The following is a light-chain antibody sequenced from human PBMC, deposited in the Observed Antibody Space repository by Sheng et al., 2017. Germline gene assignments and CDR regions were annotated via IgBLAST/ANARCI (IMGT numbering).Light chain of an antibody. Sequence: QSVLSQPPSASGTPGQRVTISCSGSSSNIGSWYVYWYQQFPGTAPKLLMYMNNQRPSGVPDRFSASKSGTSASLAISGLRSEDEADYYCASWDDSLSSVLFGGGTKLTVL. CDR3: ASWDDSLSSVL. CDR2: MNN. CDR1: SSNIGSWY. J-gene: IGLJ2*01. V-gene: IGLV1-47*01.